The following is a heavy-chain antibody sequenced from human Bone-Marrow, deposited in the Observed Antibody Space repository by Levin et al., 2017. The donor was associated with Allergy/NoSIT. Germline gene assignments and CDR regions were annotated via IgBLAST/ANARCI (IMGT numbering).Heavy chain of an antibody. V-gene: IGHV3-7*01. J-gene: IGHJ4*02. CDR2: IRQDGSEI. CDR1: GFTFNDYW. CDR3: ARDRDYGGNFDY. D-gene: IGHD4-17*01. Sequence: GESLKISCAASGFTFNDYWMTWVRQAPGKGLEWVANIRQDGSEIYYVDSVEGRFTISRDSAKNSVYLQMNSLRAEDTAIYYCARDRDYGGNFDYWGQGTLVTVSS.